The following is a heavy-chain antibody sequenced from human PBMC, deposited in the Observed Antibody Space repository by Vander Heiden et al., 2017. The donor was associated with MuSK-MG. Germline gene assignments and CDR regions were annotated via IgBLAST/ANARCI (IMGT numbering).Heavy chain of an antibody. CDR1: GFTFSSYH. V-gene: IGHV3-21*01. J-gene: IGHJ5*02. CDR3: ARDYIAAAGTWWFDP. CDR2: ISSSSSYI. Sequence: EVQLVESGGGLVKPGGSIRLSCAASGFTFSSYHMNWIRQAPGKGLEWVSSISSSSSYIYYADSVKGRFTIARDNAKNSLYLQMNSLRAEDTAVYYCARDYIAAAGTWWFDPWGQGTLVTVSS. D-gene: IGHD6-13*01.